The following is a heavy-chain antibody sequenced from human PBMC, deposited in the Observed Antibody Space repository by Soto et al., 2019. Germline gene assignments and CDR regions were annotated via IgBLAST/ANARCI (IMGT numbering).Heavy chain of an antibody. D-gene: IGHD2-21*02. Sequence: EVQVVESGGGLVKPGGSLRLSCAASGFTFSNYSMNWVRQTPGKGPEWVSFISSSSTNVYYADSVKGRFTISRDNAKNSLYLQMNSLRAEDTAVYYCLCGGDCLAWGFWGQGTLVTVSS. CDR2: ISSSSTNV. J-gene: IGHJ4*02. CDR3: LCGGDCLAWGF. V-gene: IGHV3-21*01. CDR1: GFTFSNYS.